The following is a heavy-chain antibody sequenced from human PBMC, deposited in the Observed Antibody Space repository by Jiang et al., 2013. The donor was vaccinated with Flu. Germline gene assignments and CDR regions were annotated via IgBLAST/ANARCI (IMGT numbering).Heavy chain of an antibody. Sequence: GGSTSYAQKFQGRVTMTRDTSTSTVYMELSSLRSEDTAVYYCARDLGSDYYYYGMDVWGQGTTVTVSS. J-gene: IGHJ6*02. CDR3: ARDLGSDYYYYGMDV. V-gene: IGHV1-46*01. D-gene: IGHD2-2*03. CDR2: GGST.